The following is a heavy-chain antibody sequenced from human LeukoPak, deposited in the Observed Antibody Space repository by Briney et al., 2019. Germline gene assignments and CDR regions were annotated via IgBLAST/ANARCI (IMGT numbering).Heavy chain of an antibody. CDR3: ARHFAALGGSSADFQH. Sequence: SETLSLTCTVSGGSISSYYWSWIRQPPGKGLEWIGYIYYSGSTNYNPSLKSRVTISVDTSKNQFSLKLSSVTAADTAVYYCARHFAALGGSSADFQHWGQGTLVTVSS. V-gene: IGHV4-59*08. J-gene: IGHJ1*01. CDR1: GGSISSYY. D-gene: IGHD3-10*01. CDR2: IYYSGST.